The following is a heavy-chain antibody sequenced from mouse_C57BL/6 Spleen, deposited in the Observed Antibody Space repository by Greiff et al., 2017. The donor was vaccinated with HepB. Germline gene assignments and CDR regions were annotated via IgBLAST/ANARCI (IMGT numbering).Heavy chain of an antibody. Sequence: EVQLQQSGPGMVKPSQSLSLTCTVTGYSITSGYDWHWIRHFPGNKLEWMGYISYSGSTNYNPSLKSRISITHDTSKNHFFLKLNSVTTEDTATYYCARDPLDSHWYFDVWGTGTTVTVSS. V-gene: IGHV3-1*01. J-gene: IGHJ1*03. CDR2: ISYSGST. D-gene: IGHD6-1*01. CDR1: GYSITSGYD. CDR3: ARDPLDSHWYFDV.